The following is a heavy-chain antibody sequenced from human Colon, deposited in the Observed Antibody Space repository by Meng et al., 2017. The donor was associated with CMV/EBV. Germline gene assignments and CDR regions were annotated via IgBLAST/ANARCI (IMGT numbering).Heavy chain of an antibody. J-gene: IGHJ4*02. CDR2: LNPNSGDT. V-gene: IGHV1-2*02. D-gene: IGHD3-10*01. CDR1: GYTFTGYF. CDR3: ATISGGDFDF. Sequence: VQVGQYGAAVKKPGSSVKVSCKTSGYTFTGYFMFWVRQAPGQGLEWMGSLNPNSGDTNSAQKFHGRLTMTRDTSIHTAYMELGSLRSDDTAVYYCATISGGDFDFWGQGTLVTVSS.